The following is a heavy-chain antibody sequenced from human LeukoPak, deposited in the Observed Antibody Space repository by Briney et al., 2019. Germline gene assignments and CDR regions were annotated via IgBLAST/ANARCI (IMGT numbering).Heavy chain of an antibody. CDR3: VKGLSPILIGYSADI. CDR2: ISWSSSSI. J-gene: IGHJ3*02. D-gene: IGHD3-9*01. Sequence: GGSLRLSCAASGFTLNDYAMHWVRQAPGKGLEWVSGISWSSSSIAYADSVKGRFTVSRDNAKNSLYLQMNSLRPEDTALYYCVKGLSPILIGYSADIWGQGTMVTVSS. CDR1: GFTLNDYA. V-gene: IGHV3-9*01.